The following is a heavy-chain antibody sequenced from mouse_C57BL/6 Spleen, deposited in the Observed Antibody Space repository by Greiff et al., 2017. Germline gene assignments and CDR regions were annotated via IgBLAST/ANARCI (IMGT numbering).Heavy chain of an antibody. CDR3: ARGELRDYYAMDY. J-gene: IGHJ4*01. Sequence: QVQLQQPGAELVKPGASVKLSCKASGYTFTSYWMHWVKQRPGRGLEWIGRIDPNSGGTKYNEKFKSKATLTVDKPSSTAYMQLGSLTAEDSAVYDCARGELRDYYAMDYWGQGTSVTVSA. CDR2: IDPNSGGT. CDR1: GYTFTSYW. V-gene: IGHV1-72*01. D-gene: IGHD1-1*01.